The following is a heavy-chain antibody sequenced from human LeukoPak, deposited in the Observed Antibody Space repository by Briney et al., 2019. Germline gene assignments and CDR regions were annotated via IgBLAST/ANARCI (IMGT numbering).Heavy chain of an antibody. CDR1: GYTFTIYG. J-gene: IGHJ4*02. Sequence: ASVKVSSKASGYTFTIYGISWVRQAPGQGLEWMGWISAYNGNTNYAQKLQGRVTMTTDTSTSTAYMELRSLRSDDTAVYYCARDRERVVATMGYYWGQGTLVTVSS. CDR3: ARDRERVVATMGYY. V-gene: IGHV1-18*01. CDR2: ISAYNGNT. D-gene: IGHD5-12*01.